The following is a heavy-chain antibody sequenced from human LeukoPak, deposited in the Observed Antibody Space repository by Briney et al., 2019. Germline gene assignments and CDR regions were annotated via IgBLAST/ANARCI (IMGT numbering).Heavy chain of an antibody. V-gene: IGHV3-48*03. CDR3: ARGVSSGPRDAFDI. CDR2: ISSSGSTI. CDR1: GFTFSSYE. Sequence: GGSLRLSCAASGFTFSSYEMNWVRQAPGKGLEWVSYISSSGSTIYYADSVKGRFTISRDNAKNSLYLQMNSLRAEDTAVYYCARGVSSGPRDAFDIWGQGTMVTVSS. D-gene: IGHD3-16*02. J-gene: IGHJ3*02.